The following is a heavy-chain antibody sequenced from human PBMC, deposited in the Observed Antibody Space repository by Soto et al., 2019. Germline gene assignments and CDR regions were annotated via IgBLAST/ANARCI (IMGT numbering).Heavy chain of an antibody. CDR2: ISRSGATT. CDR1: GFTFSTHA. CDR3: AKAGQAMVRFRGSEYYCMDF. J-gene: IGHJ6*02. D-gene: IGHD5-18*01. Sequence: GGSLRLSCASSGFTFSTHAMSWVRQAPGKGLEWVSTISRSGATTYYADSVKGRFTISRDNSKNTLYLQMNSLRAEDTAVYYCAKAGQAMVRFRGSEYYCMDFWGQGTTVTVSS. V-gene: IGHV3-23*01.